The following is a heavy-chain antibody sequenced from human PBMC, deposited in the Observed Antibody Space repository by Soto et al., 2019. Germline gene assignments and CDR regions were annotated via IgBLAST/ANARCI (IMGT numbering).Heavy chain of an antibody. V-gene: IGHV3-74*01. CDR2: INSDGSST. Sequence: PGXSLRLSCAASGFTFSSYWIHWVLQAPGKGLVWVSRINSDGSSTSYADSVKGRFTISRDNAKNTLYLQMNSLRAEDKAVYYCARDTYDFWSGPMMGMDVWGQGTTVTVSS. J-gene: IGHJ6*02. CDR1: GFTFSSYW. D-gene: IGHD3-3*01. CDR3: ARDTYDFWSGPMMGMDV.